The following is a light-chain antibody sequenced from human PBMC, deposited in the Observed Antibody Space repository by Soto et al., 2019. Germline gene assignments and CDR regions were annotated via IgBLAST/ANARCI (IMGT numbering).Light chain of an antibody. Sequence: EIVMTQSPATLSVSPGERATLSCRASQSVNSNLAWYQQKPGQTPKLLIYVASTRATGIPARFSGSGSGTESTLTISSLQSEDFAVYYCQQYNVWPLTFGGGTKVEFK. CDR2: VAS. CDR3: QQYNVWPLT. J-gene: IGKJ4*01. V-gene: IGKV3-15*01. CDR1: QSVNSN.